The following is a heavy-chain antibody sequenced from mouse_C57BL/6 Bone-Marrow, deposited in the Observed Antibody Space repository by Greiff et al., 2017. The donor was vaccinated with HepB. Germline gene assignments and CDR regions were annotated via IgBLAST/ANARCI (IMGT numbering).Heavy chain of an antibody. CDR2: INPSSGYT. CDR3: ARKNCDFDY. Sequence: VQLQQSGAELAKPGASVKLSCKASGYTFTSYWMHWVKQRPGQGLEWIGYINPSSGYTKYNQKFKDKATLTADKSFSTAYMQLSSLTYEDSAVYYCARKNCDFDYWGQGTTLTVSS. CDR1: GYTFTSYW. V-gene: IGHV1-7*01. J-gene: IGHJ2*01. D-gene: IGHD4-1*01.